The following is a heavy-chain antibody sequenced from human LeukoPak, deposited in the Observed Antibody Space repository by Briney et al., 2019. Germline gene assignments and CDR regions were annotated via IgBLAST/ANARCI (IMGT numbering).Heavy chain of an antibody. J-gene: IGHJ6*03. Sequence: GGSLRLSCVASGFTFSSYWMHWVRQAPGEGLVWVSRINSDGSTTTYADSVKGRFTISRDSAKNTLYLQMNSLRVEDTAVYYCARSTTHPYYNYMDVWGKGTTVTLSS. CDR1: GFTFSSYW. CDR3: ARSTTHPYYNYMDV. CDR2: INSDGSTT. V-gene: IGHV3-74*01. D-gene: IGHD4-17*01.